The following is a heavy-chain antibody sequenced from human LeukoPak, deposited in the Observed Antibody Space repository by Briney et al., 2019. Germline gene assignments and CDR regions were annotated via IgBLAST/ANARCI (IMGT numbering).Heavy chain of an antibody. Sequence: GGSLRLSCAASGFTFSSYEMNWVRQAPGKGLEWVSYISSSGSTISYADSVKGRFTISRDNAKNSLYLQMNSLRAEDTATYYCARDFVIMVRGFIVPNVYFDYWGQGTLVAVSS. J-gene: IGHJ4*02. CDR3: ARDFVIMVRGFIVPNVYFDY. V-gene: IGHV3-48*03. D-gene: IGHD3-10*01. CDR2: ISSSGSTI. CDR1: GFTFSSYE.